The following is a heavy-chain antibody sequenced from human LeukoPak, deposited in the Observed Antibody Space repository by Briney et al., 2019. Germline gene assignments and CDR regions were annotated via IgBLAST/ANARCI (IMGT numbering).Heavy chain of an antibody. CDR1: GGSISSYY. Sequence: SETLSLTCTVSGGSISSYYWSWIRQPPGKGLEWIGYIYYSGSTNYNPSLKSRVTISVDTSKNQFSLKLSSVTAADTAVYYCARGRQWLLPFPLGNWFDPWGQGTLVTVSS. CDR2: IYYSGST. D-gene: IGHD6-19*01. J-gene: IGHJ5*02. CDR3: ARGRQWLLPFPLGNWFDP. V-gene: IGHV4-59*01.